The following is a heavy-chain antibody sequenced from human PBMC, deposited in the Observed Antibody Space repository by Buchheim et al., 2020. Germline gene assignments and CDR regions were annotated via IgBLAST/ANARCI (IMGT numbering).Heavy chain of an antibody. Sequence: EVQLVESGGGLVQPGGSLRLSCAASGFTFSSYWMSWVRQAPGKGLEWVANIKQDGSEKYYVDSVKGRFTISRDNAKNSLYLQMNSLRAEDTAVYYCAKWTTKLGLLGTYYYYYGMDVWGQGTT. V-gene: IGHV3-7*01. CDR2: IKQDGSEK. CDR1: GFTFSSYW. J-gene: IGHJ6*02. D-gene: IGHD7-27*01. CDR3: AKWTTKLGLLGTYYYYYGMDV.